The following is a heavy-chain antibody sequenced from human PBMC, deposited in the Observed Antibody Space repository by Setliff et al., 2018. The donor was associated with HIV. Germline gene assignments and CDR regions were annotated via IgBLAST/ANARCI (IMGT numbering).Heavy chain of an antibody. CDR1: GFTVSSNY. D-gene: IGHD3-22*01. V-gene: IGHV3-66*02. J-gene: IGHJ4*02. CDR2: IYSDGST. Sequence: GGSLRLSCAASGFTVSSNYMNWVRQAPGKGLEWVSTIYSDGSTYHADSVKGRFTLSRDTSKNTLSLQMNSLRPEDTAVFYCARVRLYSSALDYWGQGTLVTVSS. CDR3: ARVRLYSSALDY.